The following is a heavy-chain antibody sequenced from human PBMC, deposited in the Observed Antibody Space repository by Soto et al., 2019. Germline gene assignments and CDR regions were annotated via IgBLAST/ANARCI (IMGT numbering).Heavy chain of an antibody. V-gene: IGHV1-58*02. Sequence: QMQLVQSGPEVKKPGTSVKVSCKASGFTFTSSAMQWVRQARRQRLEWIGWIVVGSGNTNYAQKFQERVTNTRDMYTSTAYMELSSLRSEDTAVYYCAPDSKAELGCAFDIWGQGTMVTVSS. CDR3: APDSKAELGCAFDI. CDR1: GFTFTSSA. D-gene: IGHD3-16*01. J-gene: IGHJ3*02. CDR2: IVVGSGNT.